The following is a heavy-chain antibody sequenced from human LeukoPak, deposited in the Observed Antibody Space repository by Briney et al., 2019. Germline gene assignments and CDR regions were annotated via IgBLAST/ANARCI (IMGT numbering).Heavy chain of an antibody. CDR1: GGSISSSSYY. CDR3: ARGLGWYHYYFDY. D-gene: IGHD6-19*01. Sequence: SETLSLTCSVSGGSISSSSYYWGWIRQPPGKGLEWIGSINYSGSTYYNPSLKRRATISVDTSRNQFSLKLSSVTAADTAVYYCARGLGWYHYYFDYWGQGTLVTVSS. CDR2: INYSGST. V-gene: IGHV4-39*07. J-gene: IGHJ4*02.